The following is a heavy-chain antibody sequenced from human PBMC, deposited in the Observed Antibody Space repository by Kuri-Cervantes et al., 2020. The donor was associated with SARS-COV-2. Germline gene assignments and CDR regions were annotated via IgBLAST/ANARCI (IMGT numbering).Heavy chain of an antibody. CDR1: GYNFTSYW. CDR3: ARPSDYCSSTSCLDY. D-gene: IGHD2-2*01. J-gene: IGHJ4*02. V-gene: IGHV5-51*01. CDR2: IYPGDSDT. Sequence: KVSCKGSGYNFTSYWIGWVRQMPGKGLEWIGIIYPGDSDTRYSPSFQGQVTISADKSISTAYLQWSSLKASDTAMYYCARPSDYCSSTSCLDYWGQGTLVTVSS.